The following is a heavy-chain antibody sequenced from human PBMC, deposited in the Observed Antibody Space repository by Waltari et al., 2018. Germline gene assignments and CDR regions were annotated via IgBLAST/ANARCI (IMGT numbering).Heavy chain of an antibody. CDR1: GGTFSSYA. CDR3: AREFERATVTGGGVY. V-gene: IGHV1-69*01. CDR2: SIPIFGTA. D-gene: IGHD4-17*01. J-gene: IGHJ4*02. Sequence: QVQLVQSGAEVKKPGSSVKVSCKASGGTFSSYAISWVRQAPGQGLEWMGGSIPIFGTANYAQKFQDRVTITADESTSTAYMERSSLRSEDTAVYYCAREFERATVTGGGVYWGQGTLVTVSS.